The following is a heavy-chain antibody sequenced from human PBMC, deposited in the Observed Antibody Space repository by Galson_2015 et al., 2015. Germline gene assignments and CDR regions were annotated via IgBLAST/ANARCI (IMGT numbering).Heavy chain of an antibody. J-gene: IGHJ3*01. CDR2: ILSDGTT. CDR1: GFAFSPYT. V-gene: IGHV3-23*01. Sequence: LRLSCAASGFAFSPYTMGWVRQAPGKGLEWDSAILSDGTTYYIDSVKGRFTISRDNSKSTVYPQTNSLRDDDAALYYCARRVEGAFDVWGQGTMVTVSS. CDR3: ARRVEGAFDV.